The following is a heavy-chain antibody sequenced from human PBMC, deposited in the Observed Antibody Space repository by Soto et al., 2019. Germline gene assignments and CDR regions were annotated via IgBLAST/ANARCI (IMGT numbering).Heavy chain of an antibody. D-gene: IGHD3-10*01. Sequence: QITLKESGPTLVKPTQTLTLTCTFSGFSLSTSGVGVGWIRQPPGKALEWLALIYWDDDKRYSPSLKSRLTINKDTSKNQVVLTMTNMDPVDTATYSCAHHSITMVRGVPYFDYWGQGTLVTVSS. CDR1: GFSLSTSGVG. CDR3: AHHSITMVRGVPYFDY. V-gene: IGHV2-5*02. CDR2: IYWDDDK. J-gene: IGHJ4*02.